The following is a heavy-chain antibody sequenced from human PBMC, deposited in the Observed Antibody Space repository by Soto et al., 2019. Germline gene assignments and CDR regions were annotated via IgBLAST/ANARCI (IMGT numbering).Heavy chain of an antibody. CDR3: AKAASPVGATGLDY. V-gene: IGHV3-30*18. D-gene: IGHD1-26*01. CDR2: ISYDGNVK. CDR1: GFTFSNYG. J-gene: IGHJ4*02. Sequence: QVQLVESGGGVVQPGRSLRLSCAASGFTFSNYGMHWVRQAPGKGLEWVAVISYDGNVKYYADSVEGRFTISRDNSKNTLNLQMNSLRAEDTSGYYCAKAASPVGATGLDYWGQGTLVTVSS.